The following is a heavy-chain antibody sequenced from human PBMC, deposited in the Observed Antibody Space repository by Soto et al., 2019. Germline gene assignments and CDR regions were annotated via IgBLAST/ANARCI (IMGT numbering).Heavy chain of an antibody. CDR2: ITGTASST. CDR3: AKGAEGYVVSSLDS. D-gene: IGHD5-12*01. CDR1: GFRFSDFA. V-gene: IGHV3-23*01. J-gene: IGHJ4*02. Sequence: EVQLLESGGGFVQPGGSLRLSCAASGFRFSDFAMTWVRQAPGRGLEWVSAITGTASSTYYADSVKGRFTISRDNSKNTRYLQRKSLRAEDTAIDYCAKGAEGYVVSSLDSWGQGTLVTVSS.